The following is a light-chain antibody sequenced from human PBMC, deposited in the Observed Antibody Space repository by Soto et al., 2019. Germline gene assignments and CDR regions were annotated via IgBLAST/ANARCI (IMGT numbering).Light chain of an antibody. V-gene: IGLV2-14*01. CDR1: SSDVGGYNY. J-gene: IGLJ2*01. CDR2: EVG. CDR3: SSYTSANSVL. Sequence: QSVLTQPASVSGSPGQSITISCTGTSSDVGGYNYVSWYLQHPGKAPKLLIYEVGYRPSGVSNRFSGSKSGNTASLTISGLQAEDEADYYCSSYTSANSVLFGGGTKLTVL.